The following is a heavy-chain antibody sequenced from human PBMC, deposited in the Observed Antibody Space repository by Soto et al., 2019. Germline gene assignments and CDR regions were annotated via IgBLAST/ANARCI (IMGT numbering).Heavy chain of an antibody. CDR3: ARDRWWSLAKSYYYYGMDV. CDR1: GGTFSSYT. J-gene: IGHJ6*02. CDR2: IIPILGIA. Sequence: GASVKVSCKASGGTFSSYTISWVRQAPGQGLEWMGRIIPILGIANYAQKLQGRVTITADKSTSTAYMELSSLRSEDTAVYYCARDRWWSLAKSYYYYGMDVWGQGTTVTVPS. D-gene: IGHD2-15*01. V-gene: IGHV1-69*02.